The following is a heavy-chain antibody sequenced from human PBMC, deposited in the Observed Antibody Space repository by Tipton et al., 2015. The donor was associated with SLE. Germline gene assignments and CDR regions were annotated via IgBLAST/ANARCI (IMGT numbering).Heavy chain of an antibody. J-gene: IGHJ4*02. CDR1: GFSINNGYY. V-gene: IGHV4-38-2*01. CDR2: ISHSGSI. D-gene: IGHD3-16*01. CDR3: ARREGMITYGGIAGL. Sequence: GLVKPSETLSLTCAVSGFSINNGYYWGWIRQSPGKGLEWIGSISHSGSIYYNPSLQSRVTISTDTSINHFSLKLISVTAADTAVYYCARREGMITYGGIAGLWGQGTVVTVST.